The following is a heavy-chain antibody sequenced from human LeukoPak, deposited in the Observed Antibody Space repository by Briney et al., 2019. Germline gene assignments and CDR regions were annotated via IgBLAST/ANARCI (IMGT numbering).Heavy chain of an antibody. D-gene: IGHD6-6*01. CDR2: IWYDGSNK. CDR1: GFTFSSYG. Sequence: PGGSLRPSCAASGFTFSSYGMHWVRQAPGKGLEWVAVIWYDGSNKYYADSVKGRFTITRDNSKNTLYLQMNSLRAEDTAVYYCARQLRIAARLGGMDVWGQGTTVTVSS. V-gene: IGHV3-33*01. J-gene: IGHJ6*02. CDR3: ARQLRIAARLGGMDV.